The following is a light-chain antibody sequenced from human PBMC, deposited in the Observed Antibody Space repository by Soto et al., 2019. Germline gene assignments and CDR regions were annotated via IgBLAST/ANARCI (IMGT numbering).Light chain of an antibody. CDR3: QQSYSTPRT. CDR2: AAS. Sequence: IQMTQSPSSLSASVGDRVTITCRASQSISSYLNWYQQKPGTAPKLLIYAASTLHSGVPSRLRGSGSGSDFNLCISSLHPEDFATYYCQQSYSTPRTFGQGNKVEIK. CDR1: QSISSY. J-gene: IGKJ1*01. V-gene: IGKV1-39*01.